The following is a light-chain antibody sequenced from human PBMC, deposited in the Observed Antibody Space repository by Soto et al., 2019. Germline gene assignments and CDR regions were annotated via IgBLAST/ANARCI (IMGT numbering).Light chain of an antibody. J-gene: IGLJ2*01. CDR2: EVT. CDR3: SSYATSSAYVV. CDR1: SSDVGGYDY. Sequence: QSALTQPASVSGSPGQSITISCTGTSSDVGGYDYVSWYQQHPGKAPKLMIYEVTYRPSGVSNRFSGSKSGNMASLTISGLQAEDEADYYCSSYATSSAYVVFGGGTKLTVL. V-gene: IGLV2-14*01.